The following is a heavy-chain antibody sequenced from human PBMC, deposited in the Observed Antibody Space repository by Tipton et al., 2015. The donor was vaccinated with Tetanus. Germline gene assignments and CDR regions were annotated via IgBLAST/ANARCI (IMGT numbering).Heavy chain of an antibody. J-gene: IGHJ4*02. Sequence: TLSLTCTVSGGSINNYFWSWIRQPPGKGPEWIGYIYYSGSTNYNPSLKSRVTISVDTSKNQFSLKLSSVTAADTAVYYCARHAARNSDFDYWGQGTLVTVSS. CDR2: IYYSGST. CDR3: ARHAARNSDFDY. CDR1: GGSINNYF. V-gene: IGHV4-59*08. D-gene: IGHD6-25*01.